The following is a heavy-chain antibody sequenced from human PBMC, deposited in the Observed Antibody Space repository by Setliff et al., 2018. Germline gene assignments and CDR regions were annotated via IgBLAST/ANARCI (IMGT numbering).Heavy chain of an antibody. CDR2: IYHTGST. J-gene: IGHJ4*02. CDR1: GYSISSDSY. Sequence: SETLSLTCAVSGYSISSDSYWGWIRQPPGKGLEWIASIYHTGSTYYNPSLKSRITMSVDTSKNQFSLKLTSVTAADTAVYYCASWGSGSYYPPHYWGQGTLVTVSS. D-gene: IGHD1-26*01. V-gene: IGHV4-38-2*01. CDR3: ASWGSGSYYPPHY.